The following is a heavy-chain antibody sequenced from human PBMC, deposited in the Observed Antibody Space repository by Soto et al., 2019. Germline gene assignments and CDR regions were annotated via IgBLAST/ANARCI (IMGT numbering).Heavy chain of an antibody. V-gene: IGHV1-69*13. J-gene: IGHJ3*02. D-gene: IGHD3-22*01. CDR2: IIPIFGTA. CDR1: GGTFSSYA. Sequence: ASVKVSCKASGGTFSSYAISWVRQAPGQGLEWMGGIIPIFGTANYAQKFQGRVTITADESTSTAYMELSSLRSEDTAVYYWARCHAPHYYDSSGFGTFDIWGQGTMVTVSS. CDR3: ARCHAPHYYDSSGFGTFDI.